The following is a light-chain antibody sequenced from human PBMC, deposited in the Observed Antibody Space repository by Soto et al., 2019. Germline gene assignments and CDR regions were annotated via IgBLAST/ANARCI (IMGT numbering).Light chain of an antibody. V-gene: IGKV1-5*03. Sequence: DIQVTQSPSTLSASVGDRVIITCRASQSISTSLAWYQQKPGKPPNLLIYQASRLKSGVPSRFSGSGSGTDFTLTISSLQPNDLATYYCQLHGGSSWTFGQGTKVEI. CDR1: QSISTS. J-gene: IGKJ1*01. CDR2: QAS. CDR3: QLHGGSSWT.